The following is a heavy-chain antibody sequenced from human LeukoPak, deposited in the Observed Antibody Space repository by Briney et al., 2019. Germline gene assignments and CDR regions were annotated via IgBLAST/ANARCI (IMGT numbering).Heavy chain of an antibody. V-gene: IGHV3-48*01. CDR3: ARDSPYTNPTGDY. Sequence: GGSLRLSCAASGFTFSSYSMSWVRQAPGKGLEWVSYISSSSSTIYYADSMKGRFTISRDNAKNSVYLQMSSLRAEDTAVYYCARDSPYTNPTGDYWGQGTLVTVSS. J-gene: IGHJ4*02. D-gene: IGHD4-11*01. CDR1: GFTFSSYS. CDR2: ISSSSSTI.